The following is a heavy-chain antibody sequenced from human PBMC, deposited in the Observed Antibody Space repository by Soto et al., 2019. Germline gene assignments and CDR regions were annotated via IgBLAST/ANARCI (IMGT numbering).Heavy chain of an antibody. V-gene: IGHV3-23*01. Sequence: EVQLLESGGGLVQPGGSLRLSCAASGFSFSSYAMVWVRQAPGKGLEWVSVISASGGSLYFADSVKGRFTISRDNSKNDLSLEMNSLRADVTATDFCAKCSIEYSASVDNWGQGTLVVVSS. J-gene: IGHJ4*02. D-gene: IGHD5-12*01. CDR1: GFSFSSYA. CDR2: ISASGGSL. CDR3: AKCSIEYSASVDN.